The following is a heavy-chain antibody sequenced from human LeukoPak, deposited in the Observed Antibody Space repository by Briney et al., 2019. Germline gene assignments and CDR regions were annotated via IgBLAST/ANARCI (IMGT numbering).Heavy chain of an antibody. CDR1: GFTFSNYA. V-gene: IGHV3-30-3*01. D-gene: IGHD3-10*01. J-gene: IGHJ4*02. Sequence: PGGSLRLSCAASGFTFSNYAMHWVRQAPGKGLEWVAVISYDGSDKYYADSVKGRFTISRDNSKNTLYLQMNSLRPEDTAVYYCARDSLGDPTYYFDCWGQGTLVTVSS. CDR3: ARDSLGDPTYYFDC. CDR2: ISYDGSDK.